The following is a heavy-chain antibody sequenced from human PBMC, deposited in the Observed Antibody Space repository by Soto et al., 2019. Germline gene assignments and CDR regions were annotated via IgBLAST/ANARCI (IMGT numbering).Heavy chain of an antibody. Sequence: GGSLRLSCAASGFTFSAYSMNWVRQAPGKGLEWVSSVSTTSTYIYYADSVKGRFTISRDNAKNSLYLQMNSLRAEDTAVYYCAREWAAADTEIWDAFDMWGLGTMVTVSS. J-gene: IGHJ3*02. CDR1: GFTFSAYS. CDR2: VSTTSTYI. CDR3: AREWAAADTEIWDAFDM. D-gene: IGHD6-13*01. V-gene: IGHV3-21*01.